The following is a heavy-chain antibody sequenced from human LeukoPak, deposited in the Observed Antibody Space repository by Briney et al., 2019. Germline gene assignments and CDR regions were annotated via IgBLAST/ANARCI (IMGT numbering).Heavy chain of an antibody. D-gene: IGHD1-1*01. Sequence: PGRSLRLSCAASGFTFDDYAMHWVRQAPGKGLEWVSGISWNSGSIGYADSVKGRFTISRDNAKNSLYLQMNSLRAEDTAVYYCARESRTGTFDYWGQGTLVTVSS. CDR1: GFTFDDYA. CDR2: ISWNSGSI. V-gene: IGHV3-9*01. J-gene: IGHJ4*02. CDR3: ARESRTGTFDY.